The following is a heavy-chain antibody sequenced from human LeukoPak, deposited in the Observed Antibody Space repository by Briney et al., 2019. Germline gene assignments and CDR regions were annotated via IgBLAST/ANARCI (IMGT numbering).Heavy chain of an antibody. CDR1: GFTFSTYA. J-gene: IGHJ4*02. CDR3: ARDPPIVVVPAAMDGFDY. V-gene: IGHV3-48*01. Sequence: GSLRLSCAASGFTFSTYAMSWVRQAPGKGLEWVSYISSSSSTIYYADSVKGRFTISRDNAKNSLYLQMNSLRAEDTAVYYCARDPPIVVVPAAMDGFDYWGQGTLVTVSS. CDR2: ISSSSSTI. D-gene: IGHD2-2*01.